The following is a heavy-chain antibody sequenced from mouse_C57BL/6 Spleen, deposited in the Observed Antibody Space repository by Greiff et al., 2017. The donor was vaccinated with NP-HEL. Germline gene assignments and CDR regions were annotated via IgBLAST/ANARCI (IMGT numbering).Heavy chain of an antibody. CDR2: IWSGGST. Sequence: QVQLQQSGPGLVQPSQSLSITCTVSGFSLTSYGVHWVRQSPGKGLEWLGVIWSGGSTDYNAAFMSRLSITKDNSKSQVFFKMNSLQAEDTAIYYGDKCLYYGNYGAMDYWGQGTSVTVSS. CDR3: DKCLYYGNYGAMDY. V-gene: IGHV2-5*01. J-gene: IGHJ4*01. D-gene: IGHD2-1*01. CDR1: GFSLTSYG.